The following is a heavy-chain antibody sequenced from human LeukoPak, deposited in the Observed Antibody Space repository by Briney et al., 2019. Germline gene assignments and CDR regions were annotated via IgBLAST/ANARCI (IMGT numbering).Heavy chain of an antibody. Sequence: GGSLRLSCAASGITFSSYAMSWVRQAPGKGLEWVSAIIVSGGGTYYTDSVKGRFTISRDNSKNTLCLQMNSLRAEDTAVYYCAISSYCSTTSCAPKFDYWGQGTLVTVSS. D-gene: IGHD2-2*01. CDR2: IIVSGGGT. CDR1: GITFSSYA. J-gene: IGHJ4*02. CDR3: AISSYCSTTSCAPKFDY. V-gene: IGHV3-23*01.